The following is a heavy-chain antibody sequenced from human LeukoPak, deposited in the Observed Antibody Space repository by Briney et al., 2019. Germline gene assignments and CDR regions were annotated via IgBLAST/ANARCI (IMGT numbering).Heavy chain of an antibody. CDR3: ARDRGIVVVTHFDY. CDR1: GFTFSSYG. CDR2: IWYDGSNK. D-gene: IGHD3-22*01. J-gene: IGHJ4*02. Sequence: PGGSLRLSCAASGFTFSSYGMPWVRQAPGKGLEWVAVIWYDGSNKYYADSVKGRFTISRDNSKNTLYLQMNSLRAEDTAVYYCARDRGIVVVTHFDYWGQGTLVTVSS. V-gene: IGHV3-33*01.